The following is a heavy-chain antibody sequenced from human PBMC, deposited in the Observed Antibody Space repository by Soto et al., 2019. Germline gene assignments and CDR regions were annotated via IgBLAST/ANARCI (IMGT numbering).Heavy chain of an antibody. CDR1: GYTFTSSD. V-gene: IGHV1-8*01. CDR3: ARGRYCTNGVCYNLYYYYTDV. Sequence: QVQLVQSGAEVKKPGASVKFSCKASGYTFTSSDSNWGRQATGQGLEWMGWMNPNSGNTGYAQKFQGRVTMNRNTSISTAYMELSSLRSEDTAVYYCARGRYCTNGVCYNLYYYYTDVWGKGTTVTVAS. CDR2: MNPNSGNT. D-gene: IGHD2-8*01. J-gene: IGHJ6*03.